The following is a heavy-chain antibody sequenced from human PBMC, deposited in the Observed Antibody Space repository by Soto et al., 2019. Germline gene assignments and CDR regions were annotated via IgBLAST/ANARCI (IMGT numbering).Heavy chain of an antibody. V-gene: IGHV1-18*01. CDR1: GYTFTSYG. J-gene: IGHJ4*02. Sequence: RASVKVSCKASGYTFTSYGISWVRQAPGQGLEWMGWISAYNGNTNYAQKLQGRVTMTTDTSTSTAYMELRSLRSDDTAVYYCARGQYYYDSSGYYYEDYFDYWGQGTLVTVSS. D-gene: IGHD3-22*01. CDR2: ISAYNGNT. CDR3: ARGQYYYDSSGYYYEDYFDY.